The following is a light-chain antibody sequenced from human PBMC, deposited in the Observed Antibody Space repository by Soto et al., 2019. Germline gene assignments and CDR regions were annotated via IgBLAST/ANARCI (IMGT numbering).Light chain of an antibody. CDR1: SSDVGGSNY. J-gene: IGLJ1*01. Sequence: QSALTQPASASGSPGQSITISCTGTSSDVGGSNYVSWYQHHPGKAPKLIISEVSNRPSGVSYRFSGSKSGDTASLTISGLQAEDEADYYCCSRTTSSTYVFGRGTKVTGL. V-gene: IGLV2-14*01. CDR2: EVS. CDR3: CSRTTSSTYV.